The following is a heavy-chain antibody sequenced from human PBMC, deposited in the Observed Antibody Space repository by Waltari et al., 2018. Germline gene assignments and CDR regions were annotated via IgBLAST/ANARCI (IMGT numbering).Heavy chain of an antibody. CDR3: ARDTGALWMDV. J-gene: IGHJ6*02. D-gene: IGHD2-21*01. V-gene: IGHV1-46*01. Sequence: QVQLVQSGAEVKKPGASVKISCKTSEYTFTSSYIHWVRQAPGQGLEWMGIINPSGGSTIYAQKFQGRVTMTRDTSTSTVYMDLSSLRSEDTAVYYCARDTGALWMDVWGQGTTVTVSS. CDR1: EYTFTSSY. CDR2: INPSGGST.